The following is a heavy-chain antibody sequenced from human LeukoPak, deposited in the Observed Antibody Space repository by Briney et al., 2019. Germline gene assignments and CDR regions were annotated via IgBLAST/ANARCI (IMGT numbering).Heavy chain of an antibody. J-gene: IGHJ4*02. CDR3: ARLEDGYNLNY. V-gene: IGHV5-51*01. Sequence: GESLKISCQGFGFSFTNYWIAWVRQMPGKGLEWMGIIYPGDSDTRYSPSFQGQVTISADKSISTAYLQWSSLKASDTAMYYCARLEDGYNLNYWGQGTLVTVSS. CDR1: GFSFTNYW. CDR2: IYPGDSDT. D-gene: IGHD5-24*01.